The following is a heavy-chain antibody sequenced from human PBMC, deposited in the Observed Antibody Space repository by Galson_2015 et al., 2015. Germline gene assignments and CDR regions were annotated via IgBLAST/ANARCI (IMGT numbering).Heavy chain of an antibody. CDR2: IKQDGNEK. D-gene: IGHD3-16*01. CDR1: GFTFSSYW. V-gene: IGHV3-7*01. Sequence: LRLSCAASGFTFSSYWVSWVRPAPGEGLAWVANIKQDGNEKYYVDSVKGRFTISRDNAKNSLYLQMNSLRAEDTAVYYCARTGGRVNYGMDVWGQGTTVTVSS. CDR3: ARTGGRVNYGMDV. J-gene: IGHJ6*02.